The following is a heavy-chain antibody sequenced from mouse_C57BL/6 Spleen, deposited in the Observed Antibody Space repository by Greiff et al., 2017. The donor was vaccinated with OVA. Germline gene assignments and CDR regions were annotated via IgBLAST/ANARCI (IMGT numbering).Heavy chain of an antibody. V-gene: IGHV1-50*01. Sequence: VQLQQSGAELVKPGASVKLSCKASGYTFTSYWMQWVKQRPGQGLEWIGEIDPSDSYTNYNQKFKGKATLTVDTSSSTAYMQLSSLTSEDSAVYYCARKGDIWGQGTLVTVSA. CDR3: ARKGDI. CDR1: GYTFTSYW. D-gene: IGHD3-3*01. J-gene: IGHJ3*01. CDR2: IDPSDSYT.